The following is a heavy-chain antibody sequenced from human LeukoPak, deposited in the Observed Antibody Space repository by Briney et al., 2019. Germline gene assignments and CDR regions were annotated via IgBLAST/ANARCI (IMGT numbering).Heavy chain of an antibody. Sequence: SETLSLTFTVSGGSISAYYWSWIRQPPGKGLEWIGYIYYTGSTNYNPSLKSRVTISVDTSKNQSSLKVSSVTAADTAVYYCVRSKSGTYGWFDPWGQGTLVTVSS. J-gene: IGHJ5*02. V-gene: IGHV4-59*01. CDR3: VRSKSGTYGWFDP. D-gene: IGHD4-17*01. CDR2: IYYTGST. CDR1: GGSISAYY.